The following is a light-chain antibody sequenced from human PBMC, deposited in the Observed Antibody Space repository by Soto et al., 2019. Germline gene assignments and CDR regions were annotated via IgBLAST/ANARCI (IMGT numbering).Light chain of an antibody. CDR1: QSVGRS. J-gene: IGKJ4*01. Sequence: IVMTQSPATLSVSPGERATLSCRASQSVGRSLAWYQQRPGQAPRLLIYGASARATGVPATFRGSGSGTEFTLTINGLQSEDFALYWCQQYDSWPPTFGGGTKVDIK. CDR2: GAS. CDR3: QQYDSWPPT. V-gene: IGKV3-15*01.